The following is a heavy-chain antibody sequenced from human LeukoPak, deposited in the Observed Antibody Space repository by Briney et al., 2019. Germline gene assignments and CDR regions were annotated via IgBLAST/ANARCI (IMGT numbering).Heavy chain of an antibody. Sequence: PSETLSLTCTVSGGSISSHYWSWIRQPPGKGLEWIGYIYYSGSTNYNPSLKSRVTISVDTSKNQFSLKLSSVTAADTAVYYCARDSEDYFDYWAREPWSPSPQ. CDR3: ARDSEDYFDY. J-gene: IGHJ4*02. V-gene: IGHV4-59*11. CDR2: IYYSGST. CDR1: GGSISSHY.